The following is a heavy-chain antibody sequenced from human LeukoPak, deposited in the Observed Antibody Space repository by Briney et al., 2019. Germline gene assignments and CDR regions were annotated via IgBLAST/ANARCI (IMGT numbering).Heavy chain of an antibody. CDR2: IYYSGST. Sequence: SETLSLTCTVSGGSISSHCWSWIRQPPGKGLEWIGYIYYSGSTNYNPSLKSRVTISVDTSKNQFSLKLSSVTAADTAVYYCARGDYDFWSGYPDYFDYWGQGTLVTVSS. CDR3: ARGDYDFWSGYPDYFDY. CDR1: GGSISSHC. V-gene: IGHV4-59*11. D-gene: IGHD3-3*01. J-gene: IGHJ4*02.